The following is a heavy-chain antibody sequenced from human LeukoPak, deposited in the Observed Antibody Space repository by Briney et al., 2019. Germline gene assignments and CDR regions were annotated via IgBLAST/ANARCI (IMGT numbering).Heavy chain of an antibody. CDR3: AILRGYYYDSSGYYRHDAFDI. V-gene: IGHV3-48*03. J-gene: IGHJ3*02. Sequence: GGSLRLSCAASGFTFSSYEMNWVRQAPGKGLEWVSYISSSGSTIYYADSVKGRFTISRDNAKSSLYLQMNSLRAEDTAVYYCAILRGYYYDSSGYYRHDAFDIWGQGTMVTVSS. CDR2: ISSSGSTI. D-gene: IGHD3-22*01. CDR1: GFTFSSYE.